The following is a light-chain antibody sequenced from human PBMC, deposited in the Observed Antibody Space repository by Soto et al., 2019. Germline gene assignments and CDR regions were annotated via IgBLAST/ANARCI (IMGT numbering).Light chain of an antibody. CDR3: QQYYSYLVT. CDR2: AAS. J-gene: IGKJ3*01. CDR1: QGISSY. V-gene: IGKV1-8*01. Sequence: AIRMTQSPSSFSASRGDRVTITCRASQGISSYLAWYQQKPGKAPKLLIYAASTLQSGVPSRFSGSGSGTDFTLTISCLQSEDFATYYCQQYYSYLVTFGPGTKVDIK.